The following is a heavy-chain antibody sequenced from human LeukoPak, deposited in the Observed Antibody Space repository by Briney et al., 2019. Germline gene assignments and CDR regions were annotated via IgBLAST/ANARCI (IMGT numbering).Heavy chain of an antibody. CDR1: GGTFSSYT. J-gene: IGHJ3*02. CDR2: IIPILGIA. D-gene: IGHD2-2*01. CDR3: ASPRALYCSSTSCQTANGAFDI. V-gene: IGHV1-69*02. Sequence: ASVKVSCKASGGTFSSYTISWVRQAPGQGLEWMGRIIPILGIANYAQKFQGRVTITADKSTSTAYMELSSLRSEDTAVYYCASPRALYCSSTSCQTANGAFDIWGQGTLVTVSS.